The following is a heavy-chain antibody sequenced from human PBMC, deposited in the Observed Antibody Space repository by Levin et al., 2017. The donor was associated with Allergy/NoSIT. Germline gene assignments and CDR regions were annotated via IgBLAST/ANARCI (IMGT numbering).Heavy chain of an antibody. Sequence: ETLSLTCAASGFTFTNHWMHWVRQTPGEGLVWVSRINGDGSRTSYADSVKGRFTISRDNAKNTLYLQLNNLGPEDTAVYYCTREGCSSTSCYRWWFDPWGRGTLVTVSS. D-gene: IGHD2-2*01. CDR1: GFTFTNHW. J-gene: IGHJ5*02. V-gene: IGHV3-74*01. CDR2: INGDGSRT. CDR3: TREGCSSTSCYRWWFDP.